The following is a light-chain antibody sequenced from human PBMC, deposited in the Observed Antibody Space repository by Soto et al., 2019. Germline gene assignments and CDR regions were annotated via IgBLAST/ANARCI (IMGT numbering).Light chain of an antibody. V-gene: IGKV1-9*01. CDR1: QGISSY. CDR2: AAS. CDR3: QQLNSYPH. J-gene: IGKJ3*01. Sequence: MQLTQSPSSLSASVGDRVTITCRASQGISSYLAWYQQKPGKAPKLLIYAASTLQSGVPSRFSGSGSGTDFTLTISSLQPEDFATYYCQQLNSYPHFGPGTKVDIK.